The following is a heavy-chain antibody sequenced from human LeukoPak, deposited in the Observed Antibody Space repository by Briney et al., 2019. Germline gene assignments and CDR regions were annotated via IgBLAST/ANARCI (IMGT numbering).Heavy chain of an antibody. CDR3: AREDATMVLSLDY. Sequence: PGGSLRLSCAASGFTFSSYAMSWVRQAPGKGLEWVAAISSCGDNTYYADSVKGRLTISRDNSKNTLYVQMTSLRAEDTAVYYCAREDATMVLSLDYWGQGALVTVSS. J-gene: IGHJ4*02. CDR1: GFTFSSYA. V-gene: IGHV3-23*01. D-gene: IGHD5-18*01. CDR2: ISSCGDNT.